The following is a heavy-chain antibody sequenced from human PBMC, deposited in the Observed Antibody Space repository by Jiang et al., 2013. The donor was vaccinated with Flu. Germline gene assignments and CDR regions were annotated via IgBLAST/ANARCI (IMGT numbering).Heavy chain of an antibody. CDR2: IYYSGST. Sequence: GSISSGDYYWSWIRQPPGKGLEWIGYIYYSGSTYYNPSLKSRVTISVDTSKNQFSLKLSSVTAADTAVYYCARRYIWGSYRHFDYWGQGTLVTVSS. CDR1: GSISSGDYY. CDR3: ARRYIWGSYRHFDY. V-gene: IGHV4-30-4*01. J-gene: IGHJ4*02. D-gene: IGHD3-16*02.